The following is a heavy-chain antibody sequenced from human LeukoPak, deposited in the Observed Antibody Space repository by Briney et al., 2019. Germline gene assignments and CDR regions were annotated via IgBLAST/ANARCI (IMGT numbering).Heavy chain of an antibody. CDR2: ISAYNGNT. CDR3: ARDYDFWSGYKNWFDP. V-gene: IGHV1-18*01. Sequence: ASVKVSCKASGYTFTSYGISWVRQAPGQGLEWMGWISAYNGNTNYAQKLQGRVTMTTDTSTSTAYMELRSPRSDDTAVYYCARDYDFWSGYKNWFDPWGQGTLVTVSS. CDR1: GYTFTSYG. D-gene: IGHD3-3*01. J-gene: IGHJ5*02.